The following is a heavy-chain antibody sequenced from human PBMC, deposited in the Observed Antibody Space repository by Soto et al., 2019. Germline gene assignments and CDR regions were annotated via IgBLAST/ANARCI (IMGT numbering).Heavy chain of an antibody. CDR1: RDSVSINSAA. CDR3: ARDRAGDYNWFDP. Sequence: SQTLSLTCAISRDSVSINSAAWNLIRQSPSRGLEWLGRTYYRSKWYNDYAVSVKSRITINPDTSKNQFSMQLNSVTPEDTAVEYCARDRAGDYNWFDPWGQGTLVTVSS. D-gene: IGHD3-16*01. J-gene: IGHJ5*02. CDR2: TYYRSKWYN. V-gene: IGHV6-1*01.